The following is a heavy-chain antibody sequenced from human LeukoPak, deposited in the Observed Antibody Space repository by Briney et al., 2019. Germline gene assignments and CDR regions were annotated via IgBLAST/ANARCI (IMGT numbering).Heavy chain of an antibody. CDR3: ASAARTRAPNRGTIGYSSGWYVRAPLEY. J-gene: IGHJ4*02. Sequence: SETLSLTCAVYGGSFSGYYWSWIRQPPGKGLEWIGEINHSGSTNYNPSLKSRVTISVDTSKNQFSLKLSSVTAADTAVYYCASAARTRAPNRGTIGYSSGWYVRAPLEYWGQGTLVTVSS. D-gene: IGHD6-19*01. CDR1: GGSFSGYY. V-gene: IGHV4-34*01. CDR2: INHSGST.